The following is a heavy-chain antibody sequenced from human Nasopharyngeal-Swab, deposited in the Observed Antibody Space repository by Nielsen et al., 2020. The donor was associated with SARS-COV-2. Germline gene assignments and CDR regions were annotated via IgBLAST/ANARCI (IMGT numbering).Heavy chain of an antibody. CDR1: GGSISSSSYY. CDR3: ARQHRSQYYDILTGYYEDYYFDY. D-gene: IGHD3-9*01. V-gene: IGHV4-39*01. CDR2: IYYSGST. J-gene: IGHJ4*02. Sequence: SETLSLTCTVSGGSISSSSYYWGWIRQPPGKGLEWIGSIYYSGSTYYNPSLKSRVTISVDTSKNQFSLKLSSVTAADTAVYYCARQHRSQYYDILTGYYEDYYFDYWGQGTLVTVS.